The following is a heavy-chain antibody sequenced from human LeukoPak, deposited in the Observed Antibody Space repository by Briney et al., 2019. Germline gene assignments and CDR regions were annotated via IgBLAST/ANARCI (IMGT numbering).Heavy chain of an antibody. V-gene: IGHV4-30-4*01. CDR2: IYYSGST. CDR3: ARDSSGYHFDI. D-gene: IGHD3-22*01. CDR1: GGSISSGDYY. Sequence: SQTLSLTCTVSGGSISSGDYYWSWIRQPPGKGLEWIGYIYYSGSTYYNPSLKSRVTISVDTSKNQFPLKLSSVTAADTAVYYCARDSSGYHFDIWGQGTMVTVSS. J-gene: IGHJ3*02.